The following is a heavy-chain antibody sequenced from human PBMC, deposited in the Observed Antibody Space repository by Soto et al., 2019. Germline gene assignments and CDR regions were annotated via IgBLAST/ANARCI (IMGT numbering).Heavy chain of an antibody. D-gene: IGHD5-18*01. J-gene: IGHJ6*02. CDR2: IYPGDSDT. Sequence: PGESLKISCKGSGYSFTSYWIGWVRQMPGKGLEWMGIIYPGDSDTRYSPSFQGQVTISADKSISTAYLQWSSLKASDTAMYYCARRGYSYGVVYYYYGMDVWGQGTTVTVS. V-gene: IGHV5-51*01. CDR3: ARRGYSYGVVYYYYGMDV. CDR1: GYSFTSYW.